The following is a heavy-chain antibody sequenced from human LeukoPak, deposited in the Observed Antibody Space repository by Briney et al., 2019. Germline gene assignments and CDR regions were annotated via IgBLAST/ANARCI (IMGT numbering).Heavy chain of an antibody. D-gene: IGHD2-2*01. CDR2: LYYSGST. CDR1: GGSISSVDYS. J-gene: IGHJ6*03. Sequence: SETLSLTCAVSGGSISSVDYSWSWIRQPPGKGLEWIGYLYYSGSTYYNPSLKSRVTISVDTSKNHFSLRLSSVTAADTAVYYCARELTLVVPAAITYYYYYMDVWGKGTTVTISS. CDR3: ARELTLVVPAAITYYYYYMDV. V-gene: IGHV4-30-4*07.